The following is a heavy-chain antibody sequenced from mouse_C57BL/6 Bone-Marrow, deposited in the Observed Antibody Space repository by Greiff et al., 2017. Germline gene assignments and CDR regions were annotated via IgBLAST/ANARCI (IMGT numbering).Heavy chain of an antibody. D-gene: IGHD2-12*01. V-gene: IGHV1-9*01. J-gene: IGHJ4*01. CDR3: DKGTEYDEGRYAMDY. Sequence: VQLQQSGAELMKPGASVKLSCKATGYTFTGYWIEWVKQRPGHGLEWIGELLPGSGSTNYNEKFKGKATFTADTSSNTAYMQLRSPTTEDSAIYFCDKGTEYDEGRYAMDYWGQGTSVTVSS. CDR1: GYTFTGYW. CDR2: LLPGSGST.